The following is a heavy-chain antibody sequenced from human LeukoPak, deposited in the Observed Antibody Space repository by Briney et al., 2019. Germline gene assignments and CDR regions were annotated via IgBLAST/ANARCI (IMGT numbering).Heavy chain of an antibody. J-gene: IGHJ6*03. CDR2: IYYSGST. Sequence: KPSETLSLTCTVSGGSISSYYWSWIRQPPGKGLEWIGYIYYSGSTNYNPSLKSRVTISVDTSKNQFSLKLSSVTAADTAVYYCARAGDSSGYAYYYYYMDVWGKGTTVTISS. D-gene: IGHD3-22*01. CDR1: GGSISSYY. V-gene: IGHV4-59*01. CDR3: ARAGDSSGYAYYYYYMDV.